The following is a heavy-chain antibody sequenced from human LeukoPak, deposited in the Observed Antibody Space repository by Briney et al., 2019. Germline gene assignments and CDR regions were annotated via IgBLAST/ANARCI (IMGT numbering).Heavy chain of an antibody. V-gene: IGHV4-39*07. Sequence: SETLSLTCTVSGGSISSSSYYWGRIRQPPGKGLEWIGSIYYSGSTYYNPSLKSRVTISVDTSKNQFSLKLSSVTAADTAVYYCARRVVIRGFDAFDIWGQGTMVTVSS. CDR3: ARRVVIRGFDAFDI. J-gene: IGHJ3*02. D-gene: IGHD3-3*01. CDR2: IYYSGST. CDR1: GGSISSSSYY.